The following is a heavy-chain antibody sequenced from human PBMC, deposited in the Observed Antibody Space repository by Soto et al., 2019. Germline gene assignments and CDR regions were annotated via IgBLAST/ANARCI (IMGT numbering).Heavy chain of an antibody. J-gene: IGHJ4*02. D-gene: IGHD5-12*01. CDR1: GFTFSDYG. CDR3: AKDLSVVATIQYFDS. Sequence: QVQLVESGGGVVQPGRSLRLACAASGFTFSDYGMHWVRQAPGKGLEWVAVISYDGSKVYYADSVKGRFTISRESSENTLYVQMNSLRAEDTAVYYCAKDLSVVATIQYFDSWGEGTLVTVSS. V-gene: IGHV3-30*18. CDR2: ISYDGSKV.